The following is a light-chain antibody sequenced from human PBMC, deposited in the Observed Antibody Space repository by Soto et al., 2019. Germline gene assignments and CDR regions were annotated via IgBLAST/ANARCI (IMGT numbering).Light chain of an antibody. V-gene: IGKV3-15*01. J-gene: IGKJ4*01. Sequence: IVMTQSPATLSVSPGEKATLSCRASQSISNNLAWHQQKPGQAPRLLIYFASTRATGIPARFSGSGSGTEFSLTISSLQSEDFALYYCQHFDEWPLTFGGGTKVETK. CDR1: QSISNN. CDR2: FAS. CDR3: QHFDEWPLT.